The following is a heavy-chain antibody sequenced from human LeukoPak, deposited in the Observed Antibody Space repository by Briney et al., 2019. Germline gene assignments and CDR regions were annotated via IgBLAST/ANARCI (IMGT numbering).Heavy chain of an antibody. CDR1: GFTFSSYS. V-gene: IGHV3-21*01. J-gene: IGHJ4*02. D-gene: IGHD2-21*02. CDR3: ASWIVVTATQYTDY. Sequence: GGSLRLSCAASGFTFSSYSMNWVRQAPGKGLEWVSSISSSSSYIYYADSVKGRFTISRDNAKNSLYLQMNSLRAEDTAVYYCASWIVVTATQYTDYWGQGTLVTVSS. CDR2: ISSSSSYI.